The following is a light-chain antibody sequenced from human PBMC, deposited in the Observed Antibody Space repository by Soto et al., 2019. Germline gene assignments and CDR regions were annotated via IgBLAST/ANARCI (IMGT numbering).Light chain of an antibody. J-gene: IGKJ4*01. Sequence: AIQLTQSPSSLSASVGDRATITCRASQGIGSALAWYQQKPGKAPKLLIYDASSLESGVPSRFSGSGSGTDFTLTISSLQPEDFATYYCQQFNVFGGGTKV. CDR3: QQFNV. CDR1: QGIGSA. CDR2: DAS. V-gene: IGKV1-13*02.